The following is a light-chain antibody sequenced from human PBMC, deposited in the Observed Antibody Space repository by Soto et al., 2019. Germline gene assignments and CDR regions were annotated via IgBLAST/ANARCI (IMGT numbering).Light chain of an antibody. CDR3: QQRTDRPPWT. J-gene: IGKJ1*01. Sequence: EVVLTQSPGTLSLSPGERATLSCRASQSVSNNYLAWYQQKPGRAPRLLIFDASQRATGIPARFRGSGSGTDFTLSISSLEPEDFAVYYCQQRTDRPPWTFGQGTKVDIK. CDR2: DAS. CDR1: QSVSNNY. V-gene: IGKV3-11*01.